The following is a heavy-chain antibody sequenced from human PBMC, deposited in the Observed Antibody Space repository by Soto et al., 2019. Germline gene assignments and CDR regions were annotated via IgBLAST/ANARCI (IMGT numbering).Heavy chain of an antibody. V-gene: IGHV1-3*01. J-gene: IGHJ6*03. CDR2: INAGNGNT. D-gene: IGHD3-10*01. CDR3: ARVATMVRGVRINYYMDV. Sequence: ASVKVSCKASGYTFTSYAMHWVRQAPGQRLEWMGWINAGNGNTKYSQKFQGRVTITRDTSASTAYMELSSLRSEDTAVYYCARVATMVRGVRINYYMDVWGKGTTVTVSS. CDR1: GYTFTSYA.